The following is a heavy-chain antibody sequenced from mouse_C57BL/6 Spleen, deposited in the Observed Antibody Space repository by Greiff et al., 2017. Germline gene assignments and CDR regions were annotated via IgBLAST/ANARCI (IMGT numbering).Heavy chain of an antibody. CDR2: IYPGDGDT. V-gene: IGHV1-82*01. CDR3: AREGDYGNPFAY. Sequence: QVQLKQSGPELVKPGASVKISCKASGYAFSSSWMNWVKQRPGKGLEWIGRIYPGDGDTNYTGKFKGKATLTADKSSSAAYMQLSSLTAEDAAVEFCAREGDYGNPFAYWGQGTPLTVSS. CDR1: GYAFSSSW. D-gene: IGHD2-1*01. J-gene: IGHJ2*01.